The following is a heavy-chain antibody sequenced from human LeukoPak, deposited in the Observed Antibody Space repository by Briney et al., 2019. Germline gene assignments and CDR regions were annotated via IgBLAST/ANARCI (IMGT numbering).Heavy chain of an antibody. Sequence: GGSLRLSCAASGFTFSSYAMHWVRQAPGKGLEWVGFIRSKAYGGTTEYAASVKGRFTISRDDSKSIAYLQMNSLKTEDTAVYYCAKTMLVRGSWVTTIDYWGQGTLVTVSS. CDR3: AKTMLVRGSWVTTIDY. V-gene: IGHV3-49*04. CDR1: GFTFSSYA. CDR2: IRSKAYGGTT. D-gene: IGHD4-17*01. J-gene: IGHJ4*02.